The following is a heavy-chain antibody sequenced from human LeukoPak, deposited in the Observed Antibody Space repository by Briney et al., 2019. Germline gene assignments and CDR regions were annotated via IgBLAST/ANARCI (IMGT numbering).Heavy chain of an antibody. CDR1: GYTFTIYG. J-gene: IGHJ4*02. CDR2: ISGYNGNT. Sequence: ASVKVSCKASGYTFTIYGVTWVRQAPGQGLEWMGWISGYNGNTNYAQRLQGRVTMTTDTSTSTAYMELRSLRSDDTAVYYCARWAGGGYFDYWGQGTLVTVSS. D-gene: IGHD3-10*01. V-gene: IGHV1-18*01. CDR3: ARWAGGGYFDY.